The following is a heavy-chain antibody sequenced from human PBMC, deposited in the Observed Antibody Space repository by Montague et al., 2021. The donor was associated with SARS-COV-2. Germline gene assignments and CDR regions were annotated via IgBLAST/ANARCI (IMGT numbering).Heavy chain of an antibody. CDR3: ARHASYDYSKDLYYYYHYGMDV. CDR1: GGSISSSSYY. V-gene: IGHV4-39*01. Sequence: SETLSLTCTVSGGSISSSSYYWGWIRQPPGKGLEWIGSIYYSGSTYYNPSLKSRVTISVDTSKNQFSLKLSSVTAADTAVYYCARHASYDYSKDLYYYYHYGMDVWGQETTVTVSS. D-gene: IGHD4-11*01. CDR2: IYYSGST. J-gene: IGHJ6*02.